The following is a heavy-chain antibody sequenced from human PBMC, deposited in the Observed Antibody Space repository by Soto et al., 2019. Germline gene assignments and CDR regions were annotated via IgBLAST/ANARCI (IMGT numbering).Heavy chain of an antibody. V-gene: IGHV1-69*01. D-gene: IGHD5-12*01. CDR1: GGTFSSYA. CDR3: AGRVGGPHVDIVATFIYSFDY. Sequence: QVQLVQSGAEVKKPGASVKVSCKASGGTFSSYAISWLRQAPGQGLEWMGGFIPIFGTANYAQMFQGRVTITADESSRPTYMVMSRLRAKVTVVYYLAGRVGGPHVDIVATFIYSFDYWGQGTLIALS. J-gene: IGHJ4*02. CDR2: FIPIFGTA.